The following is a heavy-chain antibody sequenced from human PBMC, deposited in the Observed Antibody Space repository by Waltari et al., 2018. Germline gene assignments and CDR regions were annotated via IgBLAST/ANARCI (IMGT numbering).Heavy chain of an antibody. J-gene: IGHJ5*02. Sequence: EVRRVESGGALVQPGVSLRLSCSASGFLLDDYNVNWFRQAPGKGLEWVGLLRRQRHGGTTEYAASVRGRFTISRDVSENIVYLQMKSLKNEDTGVYYCTRANGQQWFAWGQGTLVTVSS. CDR2: LRRQRHGGTT. D-gene: IGHD6-19*01. CDR3: TRANGQQWFA. V-gene: IGHV3-49*03. CDR1: GFLLDDYN.